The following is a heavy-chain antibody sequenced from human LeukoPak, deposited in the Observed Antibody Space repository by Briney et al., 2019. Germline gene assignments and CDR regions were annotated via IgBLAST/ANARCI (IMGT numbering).Heavy chain of an antibody. CDR2: ISTSSIYI. CDR1: GFTFSSYT. V-gene: IGHV3-21*04. CDR3: ARDPPR. J-gene: IGHJ4*02. Sequence: GGSLRLSCAASGFTFSSYTIHWVRQAPGKGLQWVSSISTSSIYIYYADSVKGRFTISRDNAKKSLYLQMNSLRAEDTAVYYCARDPPRWGQGTLVTVSS.